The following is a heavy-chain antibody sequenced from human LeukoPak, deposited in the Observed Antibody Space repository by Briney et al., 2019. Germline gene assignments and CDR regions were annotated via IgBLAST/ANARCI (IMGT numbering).Heavy chain of an antibody. V-gene: IGHV4-34*01. Sequence: PSGTLARTCPVYGKSFSGYYLSWIRQPPGKGLEWIGEINHSGSTNYNPSLKSRVTISVDTSKNQFSLKLTSVTAADTAVYYCARGGGFYYMDVWGKGTTVTVSS. D-gene: IGHD3-16*01. CDR1: GKSFSGYY. CDR3: ARGGGFYYMDV. CDR2: INHSGST. J-gene: IGHJ6*03.